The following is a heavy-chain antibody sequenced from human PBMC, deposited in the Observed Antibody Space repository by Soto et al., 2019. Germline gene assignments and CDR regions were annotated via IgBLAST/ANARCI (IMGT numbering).Heavy chain of an antibody. D-gene: IGHD3-3*01. CDR2: IYYSGST. Sequence: QVQLQESGPGLVKPSQTLSLTCTVSGGSISSGDYYWSWIRQHPGKGLEWIGYIYYSGSTYYNPSLKSRVTISVDTPKNQSSLKLSSVTAADTAVYSCARWWSGSRQGFDPWGQGTLVTVSS. CDR3: ARWWSGSRQGFDP. V-gene: IGHV4-31*03. CDR1: GGSISSGDYY. J-gene: IGHJ5*02.